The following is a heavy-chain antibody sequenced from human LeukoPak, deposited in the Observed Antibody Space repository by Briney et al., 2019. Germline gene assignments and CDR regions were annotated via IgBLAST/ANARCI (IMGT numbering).Heavy chain of an antibody. V-gene: IGHV1-69*13. CDR2: IIPIFGTA. D-gene: IGHD2-2*01. J-gene: IGHJ6*02. Sequence: SVKVSCKASGGTFSSYAISWVRQAPGQGLEWMGGIIPIFGTANYAQKFQGRVTITADESASTAYMELSSLRSEDTAVYYCARELGYCSSTSCYVYYYYGMDVWGQGTTVTVSS. CDR3: ARELGYCSSTSCYVYYYYGMDV. CDR1: GGTFSSYA.